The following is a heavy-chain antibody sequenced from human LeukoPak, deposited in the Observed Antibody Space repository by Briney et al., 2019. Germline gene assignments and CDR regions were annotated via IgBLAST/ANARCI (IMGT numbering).Heavy chain of an antibody. D-gene: IGHD6-19*01. Sequence: PGGSLRLSCLASAFTFSLYSMNWVRQAPGKGLEWVSYISASSSTIIYADSVKGRFTMSRDNAKNSLYLQINSLRDEDTAVYYCARGAYSSGPDYWGQGALVTVSS. J-gene: IGHJ4*02. CDR1: AFTFSLYS. CDR2: ISASSSTI. V-gene: IGHV3-48*02. CDR3: ARGAYSSGPDY.